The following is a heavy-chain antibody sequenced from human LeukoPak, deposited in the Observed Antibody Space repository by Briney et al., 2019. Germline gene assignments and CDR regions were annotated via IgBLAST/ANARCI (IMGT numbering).Heavy chain of an antibody. V-gene: IGHV4-59*08. D-gene: IGHD3-22*01. CDR2: IYYSGST. J-gene: IGHJ4*02. CDR3: ARLGSSGYSGIDY. CDR1: GGSISSYY. Sequence: SETLSLTCTVSGGSISSYYWSWIRRPPGKGLEWIGYIYYSGSTNYNPSLKSRVTIPVDTSKNQFSLKLSSVTAADTAVYYCARLGSSGYSGIDYWGRGTLVTVSS.